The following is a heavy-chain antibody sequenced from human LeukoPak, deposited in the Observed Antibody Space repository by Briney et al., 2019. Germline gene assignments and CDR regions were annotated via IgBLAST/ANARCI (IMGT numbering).Heavy chain of an antibody. D-gene: IGHD3-22*01. CDR3: AKGYNYYDSSGYYD. Sequence: GGSLRLSCAASGFTFSSYGMSWVRQAPGKGLGWVSAISGSGGSTYYADSVKGRFTISRDNSKNTLYLQMNSLRAEDTAVYYCAKGYNYYDSSGYYDWGQGTLVTVSS. CDR2: ISGSGGST. J-gene: IGHJ4*02. CDR1: GFTFSSYG. V-gene: IGHV3-23*01.